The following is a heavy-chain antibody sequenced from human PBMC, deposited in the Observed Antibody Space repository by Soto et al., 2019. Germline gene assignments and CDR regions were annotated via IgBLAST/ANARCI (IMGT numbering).Heavy chain of an antibody. J-gene: IGHJ6*02. CDR1: GFTFSSYA. Sequence: PGGSLRLSCAASGFTFSSYAMSWVRQAPGKGLEWVSAISGSGGSTYYADSVKGRFTISRDNSKNTLYLQMNSLRAEDTAVYYCAKDASIAARPSPPYYYYGMDVWGQGTTVTVSS. V-gene: IGHV3-23*01. CDR3: AKDASIAARPSPPYYYYGMDV. D-gene: IGHD6-6*01. CDR2: ISGSGGST.